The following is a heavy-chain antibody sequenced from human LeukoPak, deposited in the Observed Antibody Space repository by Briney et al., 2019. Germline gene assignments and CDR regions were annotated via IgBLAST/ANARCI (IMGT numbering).Heavy chain of an antibody. Sequence: PSETLSLTCTVSGGSMRTNYWRWIRQPPGKGLEWIGYIYYSGSTSYNPSLESRVTISVDMSKNQFSLNLTSVTAADTAVYYCATDRPSSSWYVFDYWGQGTPVTVSS. D-gene: IGHD6-13*01. CDR2: IYYSGST. J-gene: IGHJ4*02. CDR1: GGSMRTNY. CDR3: ATDRPSSSWYVFDY. V-gene: IGHV4-59*08.